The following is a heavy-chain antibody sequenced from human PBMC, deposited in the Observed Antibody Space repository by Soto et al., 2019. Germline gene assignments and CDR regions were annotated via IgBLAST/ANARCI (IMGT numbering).Heavy chain of an antibody. CDR2: IYWDDDK. D-gene: IGHD3-10*01. J-gene: IGHJ4*02. Sequence: QITLKESGPTLVKPTQTLTLTCTFSGFSLSTSGVGVGWIRQPPGKALEWLALIYWDDDKRYSPSLKSRLTITKDTAKNQVVLTMTNMDPVDTATYYCANRTPVLLWFGSWGQGTLVTVSS. V-gene: IGHV2-5*02. CDR3: ANRTPVLLWFGS. CDR1: GFSLSTSGVG.